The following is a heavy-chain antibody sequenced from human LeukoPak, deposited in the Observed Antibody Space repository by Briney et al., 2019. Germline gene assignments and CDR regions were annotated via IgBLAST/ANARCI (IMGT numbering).Heavy chain of an antibody. CDR2: IKSKTDGGTA. Sequence: GGSLRLSCAASGFTFSSYEMNWVRQAPGKGLEWVGRIKSKTDGGTADYAAPVKGRFTISRDDSKNTLYLQMNSLKTEDTAVYYCTTDTVAALDAFDIWGQGTMVTVSS. CDR1: GFTFSSYE. V-gene: IGHV3-15*01. D-gene: IGHD6-19*01. J-gene: IGHJ3*02. CDR3: TTDTVAALDAFDI.